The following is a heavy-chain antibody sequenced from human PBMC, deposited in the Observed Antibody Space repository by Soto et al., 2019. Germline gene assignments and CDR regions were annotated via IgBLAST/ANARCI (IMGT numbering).Heavy chain of an antibody. D-gene: IGHD3-22*01. CDR3: VKGPALYDSSIFDS. CDR1: GFTFSAYG. CDR2: ISDNGGST. J-gene: IGHJ4*02. V-gene: IGHV3-64D*06. Sequence: EVQLVESGGGLVQPGGSLRLSCSASGFTFSAYGMHWVRQAPVKGLEYVSGISDNGGSTYYADSVKGRFTIARDNSNHALFLRMISLRTEDTAVYYCVKGPALYDSSIFDSWGQGTMVTVSS.